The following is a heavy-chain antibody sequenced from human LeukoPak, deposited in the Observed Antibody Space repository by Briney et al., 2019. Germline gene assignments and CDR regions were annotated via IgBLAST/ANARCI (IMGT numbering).Heavy chain of an antibody. CDR3: ARKSGGSYYSLDC. J-gene: IGHJ4*02. D-gene: IGHD1-26*01. Sequence: PGRSLRLSCAASGFTFSSYGMHWVRQAPGKGLEWVAVIWYDGSNKYYADSVKGRFTISRDNSKNTLYLQMNSLRAEDTAVYYCARKSGGSYYSLDCWGQGTLVTVSS. CDR2: IWYDGSNK. V-gene: IGHV3-33*01. CDR1: GFTFSSYG.